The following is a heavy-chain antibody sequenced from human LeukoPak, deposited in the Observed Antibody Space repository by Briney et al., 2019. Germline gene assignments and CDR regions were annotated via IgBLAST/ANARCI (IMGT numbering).Heavy chain of an antibody. Sequence: PSETLSLTCTVSGGSISSYYWSWIRQPPGKGLEWIGYIYYGGSTNYNPSLKSRVTISVDTSKNQFSLKLSSVTAADTAVYYCARHGDSSGSLDYWGQGTLVTVSS. V-gene: IGHV4-59*08. CDR1: GGSISSYY. D-gene: IGHD6-19*01. CDR2: IYYGGST. CDR3: ARHGDSSGSLDY. J-gene: IGHJ4*02.